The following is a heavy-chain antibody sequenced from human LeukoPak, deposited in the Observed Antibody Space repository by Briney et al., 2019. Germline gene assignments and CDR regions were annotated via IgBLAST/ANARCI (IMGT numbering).Heavy chain of an antibody. V-gene: IGHV4-59*01. CDR1: GGSISSYY. CDR3: AREYYYDSSGYFDY. D-gene: IGHD3-22*01. Sequence: SETLSLTCTVSGGSISSYYWSWIRQPPGKGLEWIGYIYYSGSTNYNPSLKSRVTISVDTSKNQFSLKLSSVTAADTAVYYCAREYYYDSSGYFDYWGQGTLVTVSS. CDR2: IYYSGST. J-gene: IGHJ4*02.